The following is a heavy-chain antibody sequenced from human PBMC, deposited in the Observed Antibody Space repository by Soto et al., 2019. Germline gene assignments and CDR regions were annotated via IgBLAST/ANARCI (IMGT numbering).Heavy chain of an antibody. CDR3: ARDDRFGTGMDLSYFDY. J-gene: IGHJ4*02. CDR2: ILPVFGST. CDR1: GGTFSSYG. Sequence: XSVKVSCKAPGGTFSSYGITWVRQAPGHVLEWMGGILPVFGSTNFAQKFRGRVTITADESTSTAYMELSSLRPEDTAVYYCARDDRFGTGMDLSYFDYWGPGTLVTVSS. D-gene: IGHD5-18*01. V-gene: IGHV1-69*13.